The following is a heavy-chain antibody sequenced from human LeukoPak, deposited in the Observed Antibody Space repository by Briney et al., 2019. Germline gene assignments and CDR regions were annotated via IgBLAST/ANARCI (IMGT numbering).Heavy chain of an antibody. D-gene: IGHD6-13*01. CDR3: AVVSSSWPAPNFDY. CDR1: GRSLSSSSYY. J-gene: IGHJ4*02. V-gene: IGHV4-39*01. CDR2: IYYSGST. Sequence: KPSETLSLTCTVSGRSLSSSSYYWGWIRQPPGKGLEWIGSIYYSGSTYYNPSLKSRVPISVDTSKNQFSLKLSSVTAADTAVYYCAVVSSSWPAPNFDYWGQGTLVTVSS.